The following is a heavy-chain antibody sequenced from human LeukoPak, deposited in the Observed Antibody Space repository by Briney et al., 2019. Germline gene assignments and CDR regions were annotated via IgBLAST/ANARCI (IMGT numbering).Heavy chain of an antibody. V-gene: IGHV3-23*01. CDR3: AKEGTDSSSYEYYFDY. J-gene: IGHJ4*02. Sequence: TGGSLRLSCAASGFTFSSYAMSWVRQAPGKGLEWVSAISGSGGSTYYADSVKGRFTISRDNSKSTLYLQMNSLRAEDTAVYYCAKEGTDSSSYEYYFDYWGQGTLVTVSS. D-gene: IGHD6-13*01. CDR2: ISGSGGST. CDR1: GFTFSSYA.